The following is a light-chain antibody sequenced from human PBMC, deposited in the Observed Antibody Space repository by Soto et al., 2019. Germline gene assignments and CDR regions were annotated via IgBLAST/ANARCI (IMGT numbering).Light chain of an antibody. J-gene: IGLJ1*01. Sequence: QSVLTQPASVSGSPGQSITISCTGTSGVVGNYNLVTWYQQHPGKAPQLMIYEVSKRPSGVSDRFSGSKSGNTASLTISGLQADDEADYYCCSYAGSGTYVFGTGTKVTVL. V-gene: IGLV2-23*02. CDR1: SGVVGNYNL. CDR2: EVS. CDR3: CSYAGSGTYV.